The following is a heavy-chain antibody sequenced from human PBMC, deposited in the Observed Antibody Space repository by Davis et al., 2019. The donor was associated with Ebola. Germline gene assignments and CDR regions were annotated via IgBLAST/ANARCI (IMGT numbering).Heavy chain of an antibody. Sequence: GESLKISCAASGFTFSSYAMSWVRQAPGKGLEWVSAISGSGGSTYYADSVKGRFTISRDNSKNTLYLQMNSLRAEDTAVYYCAKGPPFFGYGYLFDYWGQGTLVTVSS. CDR1: GFTFSSYA. J-gene: IGHJ4*02. CDR3: AKGPPFFGYGYLFDY. V-gene: IGHV3-23*01. D-gene: IGHD5-18*01. CDR2: ISGSGGST.